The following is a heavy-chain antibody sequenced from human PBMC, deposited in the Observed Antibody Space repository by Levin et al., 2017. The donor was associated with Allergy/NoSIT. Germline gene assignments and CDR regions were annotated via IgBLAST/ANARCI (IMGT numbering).Heavy chain of an antibody. CDR1: GFTFSNYW. CDR3: ARGGCSSTSCWDN. CDR2: INSDGSNT. D-gene: IGHD2-2*01. V-gene: IGHV3-74*01. J-gene: IGHJ4*02. Sequence: GGSLRLSCAASGFTFSNYWMHWVRQAPGKGLVWVSHINSDGSNTNYADSVKGRFTISRDNAKNTLYLQMNRLRDEDTAVYYCARGGCSSTSCWDNWGQGTLVTVSP.